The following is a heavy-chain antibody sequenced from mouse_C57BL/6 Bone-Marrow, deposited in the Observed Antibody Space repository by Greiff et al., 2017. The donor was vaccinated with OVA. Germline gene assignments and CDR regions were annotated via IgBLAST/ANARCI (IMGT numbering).Heavy chain of an antibody. V-gene: IGHV3-6*01. D-gene: IGHD1-1*01. CDR2: ISYDGSN. CDR1: GYSITSGYY. Sequence: LVESGPGLVKPSQSLSLTCSVTGYSITSGYYWNWIRQFPGNKLEWMGYISYDGSNNYNPSLKNRISITRDTSKNQFFLKLNSVTTEDTATYYCAGPYYGSSYPVAYWGQGTLVTVSA. J-gene: IGHJ3*01. CDR3: AGPYYGSSYPVAY.